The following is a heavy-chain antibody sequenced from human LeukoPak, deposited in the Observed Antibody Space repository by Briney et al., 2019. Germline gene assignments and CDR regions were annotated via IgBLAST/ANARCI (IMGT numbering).Heavy chain of an antibody. Sequence: GGSLRLSCAGSGFTFSSYEMNWVRQAPGQGLEWVSYISSSGSTIYYADSVKGRFTISRDNAKNSLYLQMNSLRAEDTAVYYCARGGDIVVVPAANLDYWGQGTLVTVSS. CDR1: GFTFSSYE. V-gene: IGHV3-48*03. J-gene: IGHJ4*02. CDR2: ISSSGSTI. CDR3: ARGGDIVVVPAANLDY. D-gene: IGHD2-2*01.